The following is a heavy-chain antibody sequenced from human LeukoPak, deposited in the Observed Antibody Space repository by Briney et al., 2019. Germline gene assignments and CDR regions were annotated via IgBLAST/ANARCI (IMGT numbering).Heavy chain of an antibody. Sequence: GGSLRLSCAASGFTFSSYAMSWVRQAPGKGLEWVSVISGSGGSTYYAESVEGRFTISRDNSKNTLDLQMNSLRAEDTAVYYCANGWFGVSFSFWGQGTLVTVSS. CDR3: ANGWFGVSFSF. J-gene: IGHJ4*02. CDR2: ISGSGGST. D-gene: IGHD3-10*01. V-gene: IGHV3-23*01. CDR1: GFTFSSYA.